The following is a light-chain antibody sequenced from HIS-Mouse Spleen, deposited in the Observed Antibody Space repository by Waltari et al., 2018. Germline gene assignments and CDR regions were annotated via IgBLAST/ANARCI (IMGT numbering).Light chain of an antibody. V-gene: IGKV1-27*01. CDR2: AAS. J-gene: IGKJ5*01. Sequence: DIQMTQSPSSLSASVGDRVTITCRASQGISNYLAWYQQKPGKVPKLPIYAASTLQSGVPSRFSGSGSGTDFTLTINSLQPEDVATYYCQKYNSAPLITFGQGTRLEIK. CDR1: QGISNY. CDR3: QKYNSAPLIT.